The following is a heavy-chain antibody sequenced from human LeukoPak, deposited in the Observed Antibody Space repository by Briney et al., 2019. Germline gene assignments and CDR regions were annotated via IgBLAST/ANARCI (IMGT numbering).Heavy chain of an antibody. Sequence: SETLSLTCTVSGDSVSQANFYWGWIRQPPGKGLEWIGSIYYTETANYNPSLKSRVSISADTSMTQFSLKLNSVTAADTAVYYCARDTPTVTTNDYWGQGTLVTVSS. CDR3: ARDTPTVTTNDY. CDR1: GDSVSQANFY. D-gene: IGHD4-17*01. V-gene: IGHV4-39*07. CDR2: IYYTETA. J-gene: IGHJ4*02.